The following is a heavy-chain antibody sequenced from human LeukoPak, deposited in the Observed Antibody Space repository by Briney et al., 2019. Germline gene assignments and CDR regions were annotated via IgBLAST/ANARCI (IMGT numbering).Heavy chain of an antibody. V-gene: IGHV3-33*01. Sequence: GRSLRLSCAASGFTFSSYGMHWVRQAPGKGLEWVAVIWYDGSNKYYADSVKGRFTISRDNSKNTLYLQMNSLRAEDTAVYYCARGLNSGSYVFDYWGQGTLVTVSS. J-gene: IGHJ4*02. CDR2: IWYDGSNK. CDR1: GFTFSSYG. D-gene: IGHD1-26*01. CDR3: ARGLNSGSYVFDY.